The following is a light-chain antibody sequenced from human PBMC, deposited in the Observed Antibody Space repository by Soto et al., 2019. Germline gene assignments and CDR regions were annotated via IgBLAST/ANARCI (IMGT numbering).Light chain of an antibody. J-gene: IGKJ4*01. Sequence: EIVMTQSPATLSESPGERVTLSCRASQSISSNLAWYQQKPGQPPRLLIYDATSRATGIPSRFSGSGSGTDFTLTITSLQSEDLAVYFCQQYHDWPPLTFGGGTKVEIK. CDR1: QSISSN. CDR3: QQYHDWPPLT. CDR2: DAT. V-gene: IGKV3D-15*01.